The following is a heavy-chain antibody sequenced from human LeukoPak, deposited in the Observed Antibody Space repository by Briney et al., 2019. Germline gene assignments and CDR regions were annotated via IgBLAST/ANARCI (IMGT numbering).Heavy chain of an antibody. CDR3: ARGTPKEIQLWLRLRGVAFDI. Sequence: PSETLSLTCAVYGGSLSGYYWRWIRQPPGKGLEWIGEINHSGSTNYNPSLKSRVTISVDTSKNQFSLKLNSVTAADTAVYYCARGTPKEIQLWLRLRGVAFDIWGQGTMVTVSS. CDR2: INHSGST. V-gene: IGHV4-34*01. J-gene: IGHJ3*02. CDR1: GGSLSGYY. D-gene: IGHD5-18*01.